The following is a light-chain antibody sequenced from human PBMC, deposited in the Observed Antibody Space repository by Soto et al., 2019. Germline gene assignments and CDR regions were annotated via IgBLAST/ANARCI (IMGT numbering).Light chain of an antibody. CDR3: QSYDSSLSGYV. CDR2: GNS. J-gene: IGLJ1*01. Sequence: SVLKRQPSVSGAPRHRGSITRTWSSFNIGAGYDVHWYQQLPGTAPKLLIYGNSNRPSGVPDRFSGSKSGTSASLAITGLQAEDEADYYCQSYDSSLSGYVFGTGTKVTVL. CDR1: SFNIGAGYD. V-gene: IGLV1-40*01.